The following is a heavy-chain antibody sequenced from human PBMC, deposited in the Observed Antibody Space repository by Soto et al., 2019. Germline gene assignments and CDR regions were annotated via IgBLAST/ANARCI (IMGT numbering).Heavy chain of an antibody. D-gene: IGHD3-3*01. CDR2: INPATGAA. Sequence: QLHLVQSGAVVKKPGASVTVSCSASGYPVTAYYMHWVRQAPGRGLEWMGGINPATGAAKYTQTFRGRVTMTRATSRRTVFKELGGLTSEATAAFSWAEGGGVGVAGSAAFDMWGQGTLVTVSS. CDR3: AEGGGVGVAGSAAFDM. CDR1: GYPVTAYY. J-gene: IGHJ3*02. V-gene: IGHV1-2*02.